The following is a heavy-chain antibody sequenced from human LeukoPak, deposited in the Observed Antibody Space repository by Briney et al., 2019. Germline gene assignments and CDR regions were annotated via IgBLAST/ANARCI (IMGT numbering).Heavy chain of an antibody. V-gene: IGHV3-53*01. CDR2: IYSGGST. CDR1: GFTVSSNY. J-gene: IGHJ4*02. D-gene: IGHD3-9*01. Sequence: GGSLRLSCAASGFTVSSNYMSWVRQAPGKGLEWVSVIYSGGSTYYADSVKGRFTISRDNSKNTLYLQMNSLRAEDTAVYYCAKDLYYDILTGPSDHWGQGTLVTVSS. CDR3: AKDLYYDILTGPSDH.